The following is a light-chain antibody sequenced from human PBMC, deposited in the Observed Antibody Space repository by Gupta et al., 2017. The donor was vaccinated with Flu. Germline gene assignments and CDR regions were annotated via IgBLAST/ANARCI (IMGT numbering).Light chain of an antibody. CDR1: QSILHSNGNNY. Sequence: DIVTTQLPLSLPVTPGAPASISCRSSQSILHSNGNNYLAWYLQKPVQSPHLLLYLGSHRAPGVPDRFSGCGSGTDFTLKISSMEAADVGVYYCRQFLETPPTFGQGTRVEIK. V-gene: IGKV2-28*01. J-gene: IGKJ1*01. CDR3: RQFLETPPT. CDR2: LGS.